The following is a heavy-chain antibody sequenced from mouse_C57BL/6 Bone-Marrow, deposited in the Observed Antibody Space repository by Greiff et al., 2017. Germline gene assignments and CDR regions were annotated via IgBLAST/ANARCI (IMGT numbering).Heavy chain of an antibody. CDR2: ISGGGGNT. J-gene: IGHJ2*01. V-gene: IGHV5-9*01. CDR3: ARLYYYGSSPYFDY. D-gene: IGHD1-1*01. CDR1: GFTFSSYT. Sequence: EVKVVESGGGLVKPGGSLKLSCAASGFTFSSYTMSWVRQTPEKRLEWVATISGGGGNTYYPDSVKGRFTISRDNAKNTLYLQMSSLRSEDTALYYCARLYYYGSSPYFDYWGQGTTLTVSS.